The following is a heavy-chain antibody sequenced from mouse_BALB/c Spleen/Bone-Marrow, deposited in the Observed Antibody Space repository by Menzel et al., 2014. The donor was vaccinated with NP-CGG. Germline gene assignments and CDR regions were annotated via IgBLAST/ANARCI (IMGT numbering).Heavy chain of an antibody. Sequence: QVQLQQSGAELVRPGASVKVSCEASGYTFTSYWINWVKQRPGQGLEWIGNIYPSDSYTNYNQNFKDKATLTVEKSSSTAYMQLSSPTSEDSAVYYCTRQYGNYYAMDYWGRGTSVTVSS. CDR3: TRQYGNYYAMDY. CDR2: IYPSDSYT. V-gene: IGHV1-69*02. CDR1: GYTFTSYW. D-gene: IGHD2-10*02. J-gene: IGHJ4*01.